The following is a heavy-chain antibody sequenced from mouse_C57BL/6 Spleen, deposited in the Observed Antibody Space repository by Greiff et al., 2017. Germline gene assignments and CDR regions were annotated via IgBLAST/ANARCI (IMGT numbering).Heavy chain of an antibody. J-gene: IGHJ3*01. Sequence: VQLQQPGAELVMPGASVKLSCKASGYTFTSYWMHWVKQRPGLGLEWIGEIDPSDSYTNYNQKFKGKSTLTVDKSSSTAYMQLSSLTSEDSAVYYCARGDYSNFAWFAYWGQGTLVTVSA. CDR3: ARGDYSNFAWFAY. CDR2: IDPSDSYT. V-gene: IGHV1-69*01. D-gene: IGHD2-5*01. CDR1: GYTFTSYW.